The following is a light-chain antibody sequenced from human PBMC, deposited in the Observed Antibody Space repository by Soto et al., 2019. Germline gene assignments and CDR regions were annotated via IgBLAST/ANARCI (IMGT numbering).Light chain of an antibody. CDR1: SSDVGGYNS. J-gene: IGLJ1*01. V-gene: IGLV2-14*03. Sequence: QSALTQPASVSGSPGQSITVSCTGTSSDVGGYNSVSWYQQHPGKPPKLIIYEVSNRPSGVSDRFSGSKSGNTASLTISGLQAEDEADYYCSSYTSTSSYVFATGTKVNV. CDR3: SSYTSTSSYV. CDR2: EVS.